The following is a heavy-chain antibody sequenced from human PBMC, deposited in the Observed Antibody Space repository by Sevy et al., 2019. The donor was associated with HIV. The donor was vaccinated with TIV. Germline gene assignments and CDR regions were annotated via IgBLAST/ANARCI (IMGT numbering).Heavy chain of an antibody. V-gene: IGHV1-2*02. Sequence: ASVKVSCKASRYTFTGYYMHWVRQAPGLGLEWMGWINPNSGGTNYAQMFQGRVTMTRDTSISTAYMELSRLRSDDTAVYYCARSNSGWDYYYYYGMDVWGQGTTVTVSS. D-gene: IGHD6-19*01. CDR1: RYTFTGYY. CDR3: ARSNSGWDYYYYYGMDV. J-gene: IGHJ6*02. CDR2: INPNSGGT.